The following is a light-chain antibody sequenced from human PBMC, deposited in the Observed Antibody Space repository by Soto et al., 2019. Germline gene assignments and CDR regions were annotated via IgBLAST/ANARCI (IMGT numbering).Light chain of an antibody. Sequence: EIVLTQSPATLSVSPGERAALSCRASQSVTRNYLAWPQQKPGQAPRLLIFDASSRATGIPDRFGGSGSGTDFTLTIRRLEAEDFAVDDCQQYGSFITFGQGTRLEIK. CDR2: DAS. CDR3: QQYGSFIT. V-gene: IGKV3-20*01. CDR1: QSVTRNY. J-gene: IGKJ5*01.